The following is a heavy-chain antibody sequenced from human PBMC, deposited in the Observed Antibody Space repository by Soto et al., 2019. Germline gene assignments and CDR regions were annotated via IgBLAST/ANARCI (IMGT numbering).Heavy chain of an antibody. D-gene: IGHD6-13*01. CDR1: GGSFSGYY. Sequence: QVQLQQWGAGLLKPSETLSLTCAVYGGSFSGYYWSWIRQPPGKGLEWIGEINHSGSTNYNPSLKSRVTISVDTSKNQFSLKLSSVPAADTAVYYCARVGGIAAAGTVPRYFQHWGQGTLVTVSS. V-gene: IGHV4-34*01. CDR2: INHSGST. J-gene: IGHJ1*01. CDR3: ARVGGIAAAGTVPRYFQH.